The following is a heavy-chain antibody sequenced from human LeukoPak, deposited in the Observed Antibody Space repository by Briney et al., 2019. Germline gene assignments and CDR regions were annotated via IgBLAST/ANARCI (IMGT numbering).Heavy chain of an antibody. CDR2: VSDSGTSA. CDR1: GFTFRNYG. J-gene: IGHJ4*02. Sequence: GGSLRLSCAVSGFTFRNYGMSWGRQAPGKGLEWVSVVSDSGTSAYYADSVNGRFTISRDNSKNTLYLQMNSLRAEDTAIYYCAPDLRGAAWSLDYWGQGTLVTVSS. CDR3: APDLRGAAWSLDY. V-gene: IGHV3-23*01. D-gene: IGHD2-15*01.